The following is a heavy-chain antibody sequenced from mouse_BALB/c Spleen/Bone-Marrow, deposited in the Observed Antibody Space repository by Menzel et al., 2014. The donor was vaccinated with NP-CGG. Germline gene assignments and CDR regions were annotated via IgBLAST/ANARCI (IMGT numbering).Heavy chain of an antibody. V-gene: IGHV1-54*01. CDR2: INPGSGGI. CDR3: ARELVRGMDY. Sequence: VHLVESGAELVRPGTSVKVSCKASGYAFTNYWIEWIKPRPGQGLEWIGVINPGSGGINYNEKFKGKATLTADKSSSTAYMQLSSLTSDDSAVYFCARELVRGMDYWGQGTSVTVSS. J-gene: IGHJ4*01. CDR1: GYAFTNYW. D-gene: IGHD1-1*01.